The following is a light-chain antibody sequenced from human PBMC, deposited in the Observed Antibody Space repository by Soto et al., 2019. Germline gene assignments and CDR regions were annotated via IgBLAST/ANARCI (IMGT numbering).Light chain of an antibody. V-gene: IGKV3D-20*02. CDR3: QQRSNWQIA. J-gene: IGKJ5*01. CDR2: GAS. Sequence: VLTQSPGTLSLSPGDRATISCRASQSISSSYLAWYQHKPGQAPRLLIYGASSWATGIPARFSGSGSGTDFTLTISSLEPEDFAVYYCQQRSNWQIAFGQGTRLEIK. CDR1: QSISSSY.